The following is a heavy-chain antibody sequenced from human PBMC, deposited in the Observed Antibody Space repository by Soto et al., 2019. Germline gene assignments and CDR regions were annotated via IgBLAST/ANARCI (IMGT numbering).Heavy chain of an antibody. CDR3: AKDLQFGVVTAAISLSPGIDY. V-gene: IGHV3-30*18. CDR1: GFTFSSYG. Sequence: GSLRLPGAASGFTFSSYGMHWVRQAPGKGLEWVAVISYDGSNKYYADSVKGRFTIARDNSKNTLYLQMNSLRAEDTAVYYCAKDLQFGVVTAAISLSPGIDYWGQGTLVTVYS. CDR2: ISYDGSNK. J-gene: IGHJ4*02. D-gene: IGHD2-2*02.